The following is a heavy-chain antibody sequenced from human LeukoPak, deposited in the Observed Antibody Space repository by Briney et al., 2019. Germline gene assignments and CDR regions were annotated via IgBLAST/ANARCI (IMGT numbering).Heavy chain of an antibody. CDR3: ATRRDGYNNY. D-gene: IGHD5-24*01. Sequence: ASVKVSCKASGGTFSSYAISWVRQAPGQGLEWMGGIIPIFGTANYAQKFQGRVTITADESTSTAYMEPSSLRSEDTAVYYCATRRDGYNNYWGQGTLVTVSS. V-gene: IGHV1-69*13. CDR1: GGTFSSYA. J-gene: IGHJ4*02. CDR2: IIPIFGTA.